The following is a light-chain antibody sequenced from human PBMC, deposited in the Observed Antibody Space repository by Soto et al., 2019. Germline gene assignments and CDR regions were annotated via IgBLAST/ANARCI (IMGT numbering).Light chain of an antibody. J-gene: IGKJ1*01. V-gene: IGKV3-20*01. Sequence: DIVLTPSPGTLSLSPGERATLSCRASQSVSSSNLAWYQQKPAQAPRLLIYAASRRAPGIPERFSGSGSGTDFTLTISRLEPEDFAVYYCQQYLTSPKTFGQGTKVDIK. CDR2: AAS. CDR3: QQYLTSPKT. CDR1: QSVSSSN.